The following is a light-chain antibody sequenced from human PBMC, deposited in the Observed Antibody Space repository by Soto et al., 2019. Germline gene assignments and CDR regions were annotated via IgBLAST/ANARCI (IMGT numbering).Light chain of an antibody. CDR2: LNSDGSH. Sequence: QRVLTQSPSASASLGASVKLTCTLSSGYSSYAIAWHQQQPEKGPRYLMKLNSDGSHSKGDGIPDRFSGSSSGAERYLTISSLQSEDEADYYCQTWGTGTVVFGGGTKLTVL. J-gene: IGLJ2*01. CDR1: SGYSSYA. CDR3: QTWGTGTVV. V-gene: IGLV4-69*01.